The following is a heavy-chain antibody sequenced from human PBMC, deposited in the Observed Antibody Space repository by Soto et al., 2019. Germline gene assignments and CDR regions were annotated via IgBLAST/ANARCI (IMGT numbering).Heavy chain of an antibody. V-gene: IGHV1-3*01. D-gene: IGHD6-13*01. CDR1: GYTFANHA. J-gene: IGHJ6*02. Sequence: ASVKVSCKASGYTFANHAIHWVRQAPGQALEWMGWINVGNGNTQYSQRFQGRVTISRDTSASTAYMELSSLSSEDTAVYYCARVLPPVYSSTWSKYGLDVWGLGPTVTVSS. CDR3: ARVLPPVYSSTWSKYGLDV. CDR2: INVGNGNT.